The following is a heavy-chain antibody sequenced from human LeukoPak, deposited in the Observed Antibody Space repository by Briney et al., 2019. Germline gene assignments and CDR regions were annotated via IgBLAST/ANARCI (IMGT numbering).Heavy chain of an antibody. V-gene: IGHV4-31*03. Sequence: SETLSLTCTVSGGSISSGGYYWSWIRQHPGKGLEWIGYIYYSGSTYYNPSLKSRVTISVDTSKNQFSLKLSSVTVADTAVYYCARDLDSLFDYWGQGTLVTVSS. CDR2: IYYSGST. D-gene: IGHD3-22*01. CDR3: ARDLDSLFDY. CDR1: GGSISSGGYY. J-gene: IGHJ4*02.